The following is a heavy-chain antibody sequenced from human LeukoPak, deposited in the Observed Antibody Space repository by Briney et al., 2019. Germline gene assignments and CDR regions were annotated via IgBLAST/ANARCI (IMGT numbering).Heavy chain of an antibody. V-gene: IGHV4-39*01. CDR1: GGSISSSSYY. CDR2: IYYSGST. CDR3: ARQGIVVVPAAMLALDYFDY. J-gene: IGHJ4*02. D-gene: IGHD2-2*01. Sequence: SETLPLTCTVSGGSISSSSYYWGWIRQPPGKGLEWIGSIYYSGSTYYNPSLKSRVTISVDTSKNQFSLKLSSVTAADTAVYYCARQGIVVVPAAMLALDYFDYWGQGTLVTVSS.